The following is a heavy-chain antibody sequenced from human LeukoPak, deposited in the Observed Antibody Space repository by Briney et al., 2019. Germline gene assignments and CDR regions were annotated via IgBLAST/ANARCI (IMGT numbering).Heavy chain of an antibody. CDR2: INPNSGGT. V-gene: IGHV1-2*02. CDR1: GYTFTGYY. D-gene: IGHD3-10*01. J-gene: IGHJ3*01. Sequence: ASVKVACKASGYTFTGYYMHWVRQAPGQGLEWMGWINPNSGGTNYAQKLQGRVTMTTDTSTSTAYMELRSLRSDDTAVYYCARVRDGSGSYYPPVVWGQGTMVTVSS. CDR3: ARVRDGSGSYYPPVV.